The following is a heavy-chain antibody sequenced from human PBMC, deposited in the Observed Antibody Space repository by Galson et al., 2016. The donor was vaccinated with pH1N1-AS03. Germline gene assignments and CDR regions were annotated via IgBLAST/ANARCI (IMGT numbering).Heavy chain of an antibody. V-gene: IGHV3-23*01. Sequence: SLRLSCAASGFIFSDYDVSWVRQAPGKGLEWVSAITGSGGSTNYADSVKGRFTISRDNSKNTLYLQLNSLRAEDTAIYYCARGTGSPHWFDPWGQGTFVTVSA. CDR1: GFIFSDYD. D-gene: IGHD3/OR15-3a*01. CDR2: ITGSGGST. CDR3: ARGTGSPHWFDP. J-gene: IGHJ5*02.